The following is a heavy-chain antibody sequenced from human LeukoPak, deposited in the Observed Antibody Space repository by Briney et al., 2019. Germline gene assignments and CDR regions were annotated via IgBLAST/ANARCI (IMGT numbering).Heavy chain of an antibody. CDR1: GGSISSYY. CDR2: IYDRGST. V-gene: IGHV4-59*08. J-gene: IGHJ4*02. CDR3: ARLAYSSGWPIDH. Sequence: PSETLSLTCTVSGGSISSYYWNWIRQPPGKGLEXXGYIYDRGSTNYNPSFKSRVIISVDRSKNQFSLKLRSVTAADTAVYYCARLAYSSGWPIDHWGQGILVTVSS. D-gene: IGHD6-19*01.